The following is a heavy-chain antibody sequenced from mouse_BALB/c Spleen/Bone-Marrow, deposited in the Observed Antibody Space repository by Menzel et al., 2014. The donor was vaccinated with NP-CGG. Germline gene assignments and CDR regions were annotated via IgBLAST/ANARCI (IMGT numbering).Heavy chain of an antibody. Sequence: QVHLQQSGAEVMRPGSSVNISCKASGYAFSNYGMNWVKQRPGQGLEWIGQIYPGDGDTNYNGKFKGRVTLTADKSSSTAYMQLSSLTSEDSAVYFCASVYDYGRGYAMDYWGQGTSVTVSS. J-gene: IGHJ4*01. D-gene: IGHD2-4*01. CDR3: ASVYDYGRGYAMDY. CDR1: GYAFSNYG. CDR2: IYPGDGDT. V-gene: IGHV1-80*01.